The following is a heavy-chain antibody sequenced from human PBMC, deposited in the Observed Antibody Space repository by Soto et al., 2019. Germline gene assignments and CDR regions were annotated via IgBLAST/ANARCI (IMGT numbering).Heavy chain of an antibody. V-gene: IGHV1-18*04. J-gene: IGHJ3*02. Sequence: ASVKVSCKASGYTFASYGISWVRQAPGQGLEWMGWISAYNGNTNYAQKLQGRVTMTTDTSTSTAYMELRSLRSDDTAMYYCARGKQLARLDAFDIWGQGTMLTVSS. CDR2: ISAYNGNT. D-gene: IGHD6-13*01. CDR1: GYTFASYG. CDR3: ARGKQLARLDAFDI.